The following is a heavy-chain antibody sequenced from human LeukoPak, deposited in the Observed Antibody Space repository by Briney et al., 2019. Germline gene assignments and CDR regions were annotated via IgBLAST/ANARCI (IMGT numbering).Heavy chain of an antibody. V-gene: IGHV4-34*01. CDR1: GGSFSGYY. D-gene: IGHD6-19*01. Sequence: SETLSLTCAVYGGSFSGYYWSRIRQPPGKGLEWIGEINHSGSTNYNPSLKSRVTISVDTSKNQFSLKLSSVTAADTAVYYCARKRPSGYSSGRVTYYYYYYMDVWGKGTTVTVSS. J-gene: IGHJ6*03. CDR3: ARKRPSGYSSGRVTYYYYYYMDV. CDR2: INHSGST.